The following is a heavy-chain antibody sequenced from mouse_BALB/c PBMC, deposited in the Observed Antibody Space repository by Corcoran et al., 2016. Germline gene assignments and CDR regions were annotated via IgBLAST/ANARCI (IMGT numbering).Heavy chain of an antibody. CDR3: ARPVYYSVAY. V-gene: IGHV4-1*02. CDR1: GFDFSRYW. Sequence: EVKLLESGVGLVQPGGTLKLSCAASGFDFSRYWMSWVRQAPGKGLEWIGEINPDSSTINYTPSLKDKFIISRNNANNTLYLLMSKVRSEYTSPYCCARPVYYSVAYWGQGILVTVSA. D-gene: IGHD2-1*01. J-gene: IGHJ3*01. CDR2: INPDSSTI.